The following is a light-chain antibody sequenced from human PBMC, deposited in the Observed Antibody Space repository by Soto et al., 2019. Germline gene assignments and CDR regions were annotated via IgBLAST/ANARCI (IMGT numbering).Light chain of an antibody. Sequence: DIQMTQSPSTLSASVGDRVTITCRASQSINNWLAWYQQKPGKAPKLFIFKASTLEIGVPSRFSSSGSGTEFTINISSLQPDDCATYFCQQYESFPRTFGQWAKVEIK. CDR2: KAS. CDR3: QQYESFPRT. V-gene: IGKV1-5*03. CDR1: QSINNW. J-gene: IGKJ1*01.